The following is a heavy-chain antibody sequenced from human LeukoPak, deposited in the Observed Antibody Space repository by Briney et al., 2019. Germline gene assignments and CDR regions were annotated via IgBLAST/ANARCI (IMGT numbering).Heavy chain of an antibody. Sequence: GGSLRLSCAASGFTFKGYWMSWVRQAPGKGLEWVANIQQDGSEKKYVDSVKGRFTISRDNAKNLLYLQMDSLRAEDTAVYYCVRLRYTYGKNFDCWGQGTLVTVSS. D-gene: IGHD5-18*01. J-gene: IGHJ4*02. CDR3: VRLRYTYGKNFDC. CDR1: GFTFKGYW. V-gene: IGHV3-7*01. CDR2: IQQDGSEK.